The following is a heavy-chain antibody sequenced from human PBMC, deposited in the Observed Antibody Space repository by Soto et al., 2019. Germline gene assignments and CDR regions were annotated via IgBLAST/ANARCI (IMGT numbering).Heavy chain of an antibody. CDR3: ARSIAARGNWFDP. Sequence: ASVKVSCKASGYTFTGYYMHWVRQAPGQGPEWMGWINPNSGGTNYARKFQGWVTMTRDTSISTAYMELSRLRSDDTAVYYCARSIAARGNWFDPWGQGTLVTVSS. J-gene: IGHJ5*02. V-gene: IGHV1-2*04. CDR2: INPNSGGT. CDR1: GYTFTGYY. D-gene: IGHD6-6*01.